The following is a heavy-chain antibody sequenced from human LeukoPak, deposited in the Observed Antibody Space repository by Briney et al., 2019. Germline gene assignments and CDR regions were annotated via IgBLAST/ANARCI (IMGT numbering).Heavy chain of an antibody. Sequence: GRSLRLSCAASGFTFDDYAMHWVRRAPGKGLEWVSGISWNSGSIGYADSVKGRFTISRDNAKNSLYLQMNSLRAEDTALYYCAKDIMRSMSYYYYYGMDVWGQGTTVTVSS. CDR3: AKDIMRSMSYYYYYGMDV. J-gene: IGHJ6*02. D-gene: IGHD3-16*01. CDR1: GFTFDDYA. V-gene: IGHV3-9*01. CDR2: ISWNSGSI.